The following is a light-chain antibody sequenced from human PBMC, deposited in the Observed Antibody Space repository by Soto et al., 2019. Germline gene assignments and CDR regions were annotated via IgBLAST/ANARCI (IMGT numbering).Light chain of an antibody. V-gene: IGKV3-20*01. CDR2: GGS. CDR1: QSVSSSY. CDR3: QQYGSSPR. Sequence: EIVLTQSPGTLSLSPGERATLSCRTSQSVSSSYLAWYQQKPGQAPRLLIYGGSSRATGIPDRVSGSGSGTDFTLTISRLEPEDVAVYYCQQYGSSPRFGGGTKVEIK. J-gene: IGKJ4*01.